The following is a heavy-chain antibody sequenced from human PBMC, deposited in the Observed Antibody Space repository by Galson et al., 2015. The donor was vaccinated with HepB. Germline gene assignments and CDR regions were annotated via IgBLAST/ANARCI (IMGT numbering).Heavy chain of an antibody. D-gene: IGHD6-6*01. V-gene: IGHV3-30*18. Sequence: SLRLSCAASGFTFSSNGMHWVRQAPGKGLEWVAVISYDGSNKYYADSVKGRFTISRDNSKNTLYLQMNSLRAEDTAVYYCAKGDEGGYSSSWAYYYGMDVWGQGTTVTVSS. J-gene: IGHJ6*02. CDR1: GFTFSSNG. CDR2: ISYDGSNK. CDR3: AKGDEGGYSSSWAYYYGMDV.